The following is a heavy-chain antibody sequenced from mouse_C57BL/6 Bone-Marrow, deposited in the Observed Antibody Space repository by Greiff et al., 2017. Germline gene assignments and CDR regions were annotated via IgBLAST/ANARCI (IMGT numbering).Heavy chain of an antibody. Sequence: VQLQQSGAELVRPGASVKLSCTASGFNIKDDYMHWVKQRPEQGLEWIGWIDPENGDTEYASKFQGKATITADTSSNTAYLQLSSLTSEDTAVYYCTPFNWFDYGGQGTTLTVSS. J-gene: IGHJ2*01. D-gene: IGHD4-1*01. CDR3: TPFNWFDY. CDR1: GFNIKDDY. V-gene: IGHV14-4*01. CDR2: IDPENGDT.